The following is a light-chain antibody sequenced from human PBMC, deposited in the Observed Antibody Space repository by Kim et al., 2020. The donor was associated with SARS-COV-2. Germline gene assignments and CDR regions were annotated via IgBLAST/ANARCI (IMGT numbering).Light chain of an antibody. CDR3: QQNYTILWT. CDR2: ATS. CDR1: QDIPNY. Sequence: ASVGDRVTITCRASQDIPNYLNWYQQKPGKGPKLLIYATSTLQTGVPSRFSGSGSGTDFTFTISSLQPEDFATYYCQQNYTILWTFGGGTKVDIK. J-gene: IGKJ4*02. V-gene: IGKV1-39*01.